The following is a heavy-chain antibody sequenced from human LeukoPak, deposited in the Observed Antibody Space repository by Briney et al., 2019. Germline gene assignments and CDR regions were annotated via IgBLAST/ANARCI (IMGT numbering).Heavy chain of an antibody. Sequence: PSGTLSLTCAVSGGSISSGLCWTWVRQPPGKGLEWIGEIYPSGTTNYNPSLKSRVTISVDKSENQFSLKLYSVTAADTAVYYCTRNAGNSDFDYWGQGTLATVSS. D-gene: IGHD4-23*01. CDR2: IYPSGTT. J-gene: IGHJ4*02. V-gene: IGHV4-4*02. CDR1: GGSISSGLC. CDR3: TRNAGNSDFDY.